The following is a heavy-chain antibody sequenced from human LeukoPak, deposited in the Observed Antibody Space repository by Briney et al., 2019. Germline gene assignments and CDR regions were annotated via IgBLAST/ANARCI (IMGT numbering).Heavy chain of an antibody. D-gene: IGHD5-12*01. CDR3: ARQDSGYGSFDY. Sequence: SETLSLTCTASGGSIGSYYWSWIRQPPGKGLEWIGYIYYSGSTNYNPSLKSRVTISVDTSKNQFSLKLSSVTAADTAVYYCARQDSGYGSFDYWGQGTLVTVSS. J-gene: IGHJ4*02. CDR2: IYYSGST. CDR1: GGSIGSYY. V-gene: IGHV4-59*08.